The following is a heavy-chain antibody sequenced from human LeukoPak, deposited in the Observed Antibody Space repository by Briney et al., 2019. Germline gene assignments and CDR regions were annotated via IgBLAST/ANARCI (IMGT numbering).Heavy chain of an antibody. Sequence: PGGSLRLSCAASGFTFSSYAMSWVRQAPGKGLEWVSAISGSGGSTYYADSVKGRFTISRDNSKNTLYLQMNSLRAEDTAAYYCAKASPSLIAVAGNAPDYWGQGTLVTVSS. CDR3: AKASPSLIAVAGNAPDY. D-gene: IGHD6-19*01. CDR2: ISGSGGST. J-gene: IGHJ4*02. V-gene: IGHV3-23*01. CDR1: GFTFSSYA.